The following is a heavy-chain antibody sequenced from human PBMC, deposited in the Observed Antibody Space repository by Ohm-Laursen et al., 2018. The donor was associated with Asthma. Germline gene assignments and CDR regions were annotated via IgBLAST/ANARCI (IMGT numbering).Heavy chain of an antibody. CDR3: ARGSFDEYGDYPFDS. D-gene: IGHD4-17*01. V-gene: IGHV3-48*02. CDR1: GFTFSFYT. CDR2: INSDGRTI. Sequence: GSLRLSCTASGFTFSFYTLNWVRQAPGKGLEWVSNINSDGRTIYYADSVKGRFTISRDNAKNSLYLQMNSLRDEDTAVYYCARGSFDEYGDYPFDSWGQGTLVTVSS. J-gene: IGHJ4*02.